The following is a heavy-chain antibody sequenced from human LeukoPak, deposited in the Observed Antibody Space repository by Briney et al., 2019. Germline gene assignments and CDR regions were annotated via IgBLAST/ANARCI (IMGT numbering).Heavy chain of an antibody. J-gene: IGHJ4*02. D-gene: IGHD6-13*01. CDR1: GFTFSSYA. Sequence: GRSLRLSCAASGFTFSSYAMHWVRQAPGKGLGWVAVISYDGSNKYYADSVKGRFTISRDNSKNTLYLQMNSLRAEDTAVYYCAREGEVIAAAGNFDYWGQGTLVTVSS. V-gene: IGHV3-30*04. CDR3: AREGEVIAAAGNFDY. CDR2: ISYDGSNK.